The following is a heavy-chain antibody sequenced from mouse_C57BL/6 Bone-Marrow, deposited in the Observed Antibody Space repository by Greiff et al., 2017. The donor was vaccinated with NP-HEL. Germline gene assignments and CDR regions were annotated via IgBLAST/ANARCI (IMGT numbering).Heavy chain of an antibody. CDR1: GYTFTSYG. V-gene: IGHV1-81*01. Sequence: QVQLQQSGAELARPGASVKLSCKASGYTFTSYGISWVKQRTGQGLEWIGEIYPRSGNPYYNEKFKDKATLTADKSSSTAYMELRRLTSEDSAVYFCARSLFYYYGSSYVWGQGTTLTVSS. CDR2: IYPRSGNP. D-gene: IGHD1-1*01. CDR3: ARSLFYYYGSSYV. J-gene: IGHJ2*01.